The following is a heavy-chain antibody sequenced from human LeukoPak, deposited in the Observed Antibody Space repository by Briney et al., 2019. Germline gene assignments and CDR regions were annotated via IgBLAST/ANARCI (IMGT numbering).Heavy chain of an antibody. CDR2: ISGSGDRT. Sequence: PGGSLRLSCAASGFTFASDVMTWVRQAPGKGLEWVSAISGSGDRTYYADSVKGRFTISRDNSKNTMYLQMNSLRAEDTAVYHCAHIADSAQWYFALWGRGTLVTVSS. CDR3: AHIADSAQWYFAL. J-gene: IGHJ2*01. V-gene: IGHV3-23*01. CDR1: GFTFASDV. D-gene: IGHD6-13*01.